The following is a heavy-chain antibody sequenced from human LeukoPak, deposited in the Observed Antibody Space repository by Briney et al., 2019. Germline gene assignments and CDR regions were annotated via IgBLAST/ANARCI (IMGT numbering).Heavy chain of an antibody. V-gene: IGHV3-30*18. CDR1: GFTFSSYG. J-gene: IGHJ4*02. CDR3: AKPPLLETVSTMY. Sequence: GGPLRLSCAASGFTFSSYGMHWVRQAPGKGLEWVAVISDDGSDKYYADFAKGRFTISRDNSKNTLYLQLNSLRAEDTAVYYCAKPPLLETVSTMYWGQGTLVTVSS. CDR2: ISDDGSDK. D-gene: IGHD5/OR15-5a*01.